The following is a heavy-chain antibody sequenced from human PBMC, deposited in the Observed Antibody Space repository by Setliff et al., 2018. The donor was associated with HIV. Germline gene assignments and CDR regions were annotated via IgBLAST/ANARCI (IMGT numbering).Heavy chain of an antibody. CDR1: QFAFKSYW. CDR2: IKQGGNDK. V-gene: IGHV3-7*03. CDR3: ARVQNEYIYGYNNYYYMEV. D-gene: IGHD5-18*01. Sequence: GSLRLSCTASQFAFKSYWMTWVRQAPGKGLEWVATIKQGGNDKYYVDSVKGRFTISRDNAQNSLSLQMDNLRAEDTAVYYCARVQNEYIYGYNNYYYMEVWGKGTTVTVSS. J-gene: IGHJ6*03.